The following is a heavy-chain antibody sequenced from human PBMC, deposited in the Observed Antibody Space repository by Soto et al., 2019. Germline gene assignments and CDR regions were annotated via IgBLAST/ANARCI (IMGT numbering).Heavy chain of an antibody. Sequence: EVQLLESGGGLVQPGGSLRLSCAASGFTFSNFDMSWVRQALGKGLEWVSGISTSGGTTYYADSVKGRFTSSRDNSKNTLYLQMTSLRAEDTAVYYCATGTAETAHWGQGILVTVSS. V-gene: IGHV3-23*01. CDR2: ISTSGGTT. CDR3: ATGTAETAH. CDR1: GFTFSNFD. J-gene: IGHJ1*01. D-gene: IGHD5-18*01.